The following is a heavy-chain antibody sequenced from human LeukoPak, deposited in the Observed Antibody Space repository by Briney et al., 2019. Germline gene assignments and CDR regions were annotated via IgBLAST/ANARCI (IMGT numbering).Heavy chain of an antibody. CDR3: ASDSGSYGDLDY. J-gene: IGHJ4*02. V-gene: IGHV3-30*04. CDR1: NFIFRNYA. Sequence: QPGRSLRLSCVASNFIFRNYAMHWVRQAPGKGLEWVASISYVGSNTNYANSAKGRFTISRANSNNILHLQMNSVRSEDAATYYCASDSGSYGDLDYWGQGTLVIVS. CDR2: ISYVGSNT. D-gene: IGHD5-18*01.